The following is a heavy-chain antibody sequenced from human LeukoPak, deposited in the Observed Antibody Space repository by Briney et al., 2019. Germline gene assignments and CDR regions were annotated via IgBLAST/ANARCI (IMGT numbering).Heavy chain of an antibody. CDR1: GGSISSSSYY. J-gene: IGHJ4*02. V-gene: IGHV4-39*07. D-gene: IGHD5-12*01. CDR2: IYYSGST. Sequence: PSETLSLTCTVSGGSISSSSYYWGWIRQPPGKGLEWIGSIYYSGSTYYNPSLKSRVTISVDTSKNQFSLKLSSVTAADTAVYYCASGYPSGYWGQGTLVTVSS. CDR3: ASGYPSGY.